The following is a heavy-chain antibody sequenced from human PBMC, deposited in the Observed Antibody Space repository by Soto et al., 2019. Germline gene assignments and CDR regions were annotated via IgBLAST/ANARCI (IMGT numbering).Heavy chain of an antibody. CDR3: AKIPITIFGVVIIPYYYYMDV. V-gene: IGHV3-23*01. CDR1: GLTFSSYA. Sequence: EVQLLESGGGLVQPGGSLRLSCAASGLTFSSYAMSWVRQAPGKGLEWVSAISGSGGSTYYADSVKGRFNISRDNSKNSLYLQMNSLRAEDTAVYYCAKIPITIFGVVIIPYYYYMDVWGKGTTVTVSS. J-gene: IGHJ6*03. D-gene: IGHD3-3*01. CDR2: ISGSGGST.